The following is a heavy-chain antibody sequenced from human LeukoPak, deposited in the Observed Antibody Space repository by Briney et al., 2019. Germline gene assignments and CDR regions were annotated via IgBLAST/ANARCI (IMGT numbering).Heavy chain of an antibody. Sequence: GGSLRLSCAASGFTFSSYAMSWVRQAPGKGLEWVSAISGSGGSTYYADSVKGRFTISRDNSKNTLYLQMNSLRAEDTAVYYCATYCSGGSCYRPPFDYWGQGTLVTVSS. D-gene: IGHD2-15*01. CDR2: ISGSGGST. CDR1: GFTFSSYA. CDR3: ATYCSGGSCYRPPFDY. V-gene: IGHV3-23*01. J-gene: IGHJ4*02.